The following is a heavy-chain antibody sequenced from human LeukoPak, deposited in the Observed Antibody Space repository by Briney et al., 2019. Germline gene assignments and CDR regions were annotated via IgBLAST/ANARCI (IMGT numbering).Heavy chain of an antibody. V-gene: IGHV4-39*07. CDR2: IYYSGST. CDR3: ARDSPFQH. J-gene: IGHJ1*01. Sequence: SETLSLTCTVSGDSISSSSYYWTWIRQPPGKGLEWIGSIYYSGSTYYNPSLKSRVTISVDTSKNQFSLKLSSVTAADTAVYYCARDSPFQHWGQGTLVTVSS. CDR1: GDSISSSSYY.